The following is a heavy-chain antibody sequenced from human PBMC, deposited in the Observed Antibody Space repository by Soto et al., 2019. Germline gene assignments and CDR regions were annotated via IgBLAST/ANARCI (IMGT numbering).Heavy chain of an antibody. CDR3: ARDPWVAGDAFDI. J-gene: IGHJ3*02. CDR2: INPNSGGT. D-gene: IGHD2-15*01. CDR1: GYTFTGYY. Sequence: PSVKVSCKASGYTFTGYYMHWVRQAPGQGLEWMGWINPNSGGTNYAQKFQGRVTMTRDTSISTAYMELSRLRSDDTAVYYCARDPWVAGDAFDIWGQGTMVTVSS. V-gene: IGHV1-2*02.